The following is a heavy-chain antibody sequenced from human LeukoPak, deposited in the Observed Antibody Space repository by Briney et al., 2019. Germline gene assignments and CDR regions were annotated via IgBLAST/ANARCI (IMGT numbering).Heavy chain of an antibody. Sequence: ASVKVSCKASGYAFTSYAMHWVRQAPGQRLEWMGWINAGNGNTKYSQKFQGRVTITRDTSASTAYMELSSLRSEVTAVYYCARDRGYCSSTSCFYNWFDPWGQGTLVTVSS. D-gene: IGHD2-2*01. CDR1: GYAFTSYA. CDR3: ARDRGYCSSTSCFYNWFDP. V-gene: IGHV1-3*01. CDR2: INAGNGNT. J-gene: IGHJ5*02.